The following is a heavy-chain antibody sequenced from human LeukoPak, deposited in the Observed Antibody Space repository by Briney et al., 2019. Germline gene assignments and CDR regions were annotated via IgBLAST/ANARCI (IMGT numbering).Heavy chain of an antibody. CDR3: AKGRGWEASYYYYYMDV. V-gene: IGHV3-30*04. CDR1: GFTFSSYA. Sequence: GRSLRLSCAASGFTFSSYAMHWVRQAPGKGLEWVAVISYDGSNKYYTDSVKGRFTISRDNSKNTLYLQMNSLRAEDTAVYYCAKGRGWEASYYYYYMDVWGKGTTVTISS. D-gene: IGHD1-26*01. CDR2: ISYDGSNK. J-gene: IGHJ6*03.